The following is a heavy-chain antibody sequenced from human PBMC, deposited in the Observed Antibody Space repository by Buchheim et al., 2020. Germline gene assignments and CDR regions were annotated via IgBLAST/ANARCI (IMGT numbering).Heavy chain of an antibody. CDR2: ISANNGYT. CDR1: DYTFARYG. J-gene: IGHJ5*02. Sequence: QVQLVQSGAEVKKPGASVKVSCKASDYTFARYGISWVRQAPGQGLEWMGWISANNGYTNYAQKFQGRVTMTTDTSTSSAYMELRSLISDDTAVYYCAGVSEAGRNWFDPWGQGTL. V-gene: IGHV1-18*04. CDR3: AGVSEAGRNWFDP.